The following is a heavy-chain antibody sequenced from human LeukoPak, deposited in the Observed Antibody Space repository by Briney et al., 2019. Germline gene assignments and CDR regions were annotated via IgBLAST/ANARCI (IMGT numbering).Heavy chain of an antibody. CDR2: IYSGGNT. V-gene: IGHV3-53*05. J-gene: IGHJ4*02. D-gene: IGHD6-13*01. CDR1: GFTVSSNY. Sequence: GKSLRLSCAASGFTVSSNYMSWVRQAPGKGLEWVSVIYSGGNTYYADSVKGRFTISRDNSKNTLYLQMNSLRAEDTAVYYCAREGYSSSRGSIDYWGQGTLVTVSS. CDR3: AREGYSSSRGSIDY.